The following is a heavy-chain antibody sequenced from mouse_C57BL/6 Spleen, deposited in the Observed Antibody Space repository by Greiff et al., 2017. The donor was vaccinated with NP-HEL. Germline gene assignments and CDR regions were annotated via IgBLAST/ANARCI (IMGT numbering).Heavy chain of an antibody. Sequence: VQLQQSGAELVRPGTSVKVSCKASGYAFTNYLIEWVKQRPGQGLEWIGVINPGSGGTNYNEKFKGKATLTADKSSSTAYMQLSSLTSADSAVYFCARRDGSSYDAMDYWGQGTSVTVSS. CDR1: GYAFTNYL. CDR3: ARRDGSSYDAMDY. D-gene: IGHD1-1*01. J-gene: IGHJ4*01. CDR2: INPGSGGT. V-gene: IGHV1-54*01.